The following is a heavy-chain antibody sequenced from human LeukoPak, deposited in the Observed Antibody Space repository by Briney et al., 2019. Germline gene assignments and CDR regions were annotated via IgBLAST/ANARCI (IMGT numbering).Heavy chain of an antibody. J-gene: IGHJ4*02. D-gene: IGHD2-15*01. Sequence: GGSLRLSCAASGFTFSSYSMNWVRQAQGRGREWVSSISSSSSYIYYADSVKGRFTISRDNAKNSLYLQMNSLRAEDTAVYYCARAALYCSGGSCYKFDYWGQGTLVTVSS. CDR2: ISSSSSYI. CDR1: GFTFSSYS. V-gene: IGHV3-21*01. CDR3: ARAALYCSGGSCYKFDY.